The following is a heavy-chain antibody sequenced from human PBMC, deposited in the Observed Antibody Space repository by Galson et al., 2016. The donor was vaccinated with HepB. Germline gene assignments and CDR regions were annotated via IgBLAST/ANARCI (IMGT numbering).Heavy chain of an antibody. V-gene: IGHV3-53*01. J-gene: IGHJ4*02. CDR3: ASHAPYYYGSGRYPGTFDY. Sequence: SLRLSCAASGFIVSTNYMRWVRQAPGKGLEWVSVIYSGGSKYYADSVKGRFTISRDNSKNTLYLQMNSLRAEDTAVYFCASHAPYYYGSGRYPGTFDYWGQGTLVTVSS. CDR1: GFIVSTNY. CDR2: IYSGGSK. D-gene: IGHD3-10*01.